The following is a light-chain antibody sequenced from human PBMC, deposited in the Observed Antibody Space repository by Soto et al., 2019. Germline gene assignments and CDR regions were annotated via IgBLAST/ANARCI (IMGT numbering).Light chain of an antibody. J-gene: IGKJ1*01. V-gene: IGKV2-30*01. CDR2: KVS. CDR3: MQGTHWHPGGWT. Sequence: DVVMTQSPLSLPVTLGQPASISCRSSQSLVYSDGNTYLNWFQQRPGQSPRRLIYKVSNRDSGVPDRFSGSESGTDFTLKISRVEAEDVGVYYCMQGTHWHPGGWTFGQGTKVEIK. CDR1: QSLVYSDGNTY.